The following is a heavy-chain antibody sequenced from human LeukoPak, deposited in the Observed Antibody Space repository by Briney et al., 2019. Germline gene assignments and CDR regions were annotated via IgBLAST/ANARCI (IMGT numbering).Heavy chain of an antibody. D-gene: IGHD3-22*01. CDR3: AREIVRFFDY. CDR2: IRYDGSNE. V-gene: IGHV3-30*02. J-gene: IGHJ4*02. CDR1: GFTFNTYG. Sequence: PGGSLRLSCAASGFTFNTYGMHWVRQAPGKGLEWVSFIRYDGSNECYADSVKGRFTISRDNAKNSLYLQMNSLRAEDTAVYYCAREIVRFFDYWGQGTLVTVSS.